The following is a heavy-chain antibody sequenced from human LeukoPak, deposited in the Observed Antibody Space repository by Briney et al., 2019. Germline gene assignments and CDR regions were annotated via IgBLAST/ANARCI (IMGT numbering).Heavy chain of an antibody. CDR2: IWYDGSNK. J-gene: IGHJ3*02. D-gene: IGHD3-22*01. Sequence: GSLRLSCAASGFAFSNYVMHWVRQTPGKGLEGVAVIWYDGSNKYYADSVKGRFTISRDNSKKTLYLQMNSLRAEDTAVFYCAGTSEATYYSLSSGHYLGAFDIWGQGTMVTVSS. V-gene: IGHV3-33*01. CDR3: AGTSEATYYSLSSGHYLGAFDI. CDR1: GFAFSNYV.